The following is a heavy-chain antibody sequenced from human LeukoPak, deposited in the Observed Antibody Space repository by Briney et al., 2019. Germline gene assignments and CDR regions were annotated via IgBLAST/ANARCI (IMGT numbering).Heavy chain of an antibody. J-gene: IGHJ4*02. Sequence: GGSLRLSCVASGFTFSNYDMNWVRQVPGKGLVWVSRIYSDATGISYADSVKGRFTISRDNAKNTLYLQMNSLRAEDTAVYYCATGVYDSRFYLDYWGQGTLVAVSS. CDR2: IYSDATGI. CDR3: ATGVYDSRFYLDY. CDR1: GFTFSNYD. V-gene: IGHV3-74*01. D-gene: IGHD5/OR15-5a*01.